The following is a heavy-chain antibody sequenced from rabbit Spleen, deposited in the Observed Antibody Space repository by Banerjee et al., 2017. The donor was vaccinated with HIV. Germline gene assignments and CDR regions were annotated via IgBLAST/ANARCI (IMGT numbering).Heavy chain of an antibody. CDR2: IDPFFGTT. D-gene: IGHD8-1*01. CDR3: ARDGAGGSYFAL. Sequence: QLKESGGGLVQPGGSLKLSCEGSGFDFSSYYMSWVRQAPGKGLEWIGYIDPFFGTTYYANWVNGRFTISRENAQNTVFLQMTSLTAADTATYFCARDGAGGSYFALWGPGTLVTVS. J-gene: IGHJ4*01. CDR1: GFDFSSYY. V-gene: IGHV1S7*01.